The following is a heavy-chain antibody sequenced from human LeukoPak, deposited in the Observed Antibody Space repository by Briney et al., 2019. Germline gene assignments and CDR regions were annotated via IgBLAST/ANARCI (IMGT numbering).Heavy chain of an antibody. J-gene: IGHJ6*03. D-gene: IGHD3-10*01. CDR2: ISSSSSYI. CDR3: ARDRGDSVYYYCMDV. Sequence: KPGGSLRLSCAASGFTFSSYEMNWVRQAPGKGLEWVSYISSSSSYIYYADSVKGRFTISRDNAKNSLYLQMNSLRAEDTAVYYCARDRGDSVYYYCMDVWGKGTTVTVSS. V-gene: IGHV3-21*05. CDR1: GFTFSSYE.